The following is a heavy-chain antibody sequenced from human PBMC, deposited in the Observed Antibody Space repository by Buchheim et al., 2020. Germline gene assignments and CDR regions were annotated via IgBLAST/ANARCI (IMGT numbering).Heavy chain of an antibody. CDR2: ISSSSSTI. CDR3: AREGGELERGAYYYYYGMDV. J-gene: IGHJ6*02. V-gene: IGHV3-48*01. CDR1: GFTFSSYS. D-gene: IGHD1-1*01. Sequence: EVQLVESGGGLVQPGGSLRLPCAASGFTFSSYSMNWVRQAPGKGLEWVSYISSSSSTIYYADSVKGRFTISRDNAKNSLYLQMNSLRAEDTAVYYCAREGGELERGAYYYYYGMDVWGQGTT.